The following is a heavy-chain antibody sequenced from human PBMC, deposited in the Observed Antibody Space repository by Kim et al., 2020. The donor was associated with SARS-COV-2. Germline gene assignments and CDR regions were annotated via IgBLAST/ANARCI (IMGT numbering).Heavy chain of an antibody. Sequence: ASVKVSCKASGYSFIGYYFPFLLPSAGRGGGWVGWFNPSSGATKYAQKFQGRVTMTRDTSISTAYMELSSVGSDDTAVYYCARDRGTYSDYWGQGTVVTVSS. CDR3: ARDRGTYSDY. D-gene: IGHD2-21*01. V-gene: IGHV1-2*02. J-gene: IGHJ4*02. CDR2: FNPSSGAT. CDR1: GYSFIGYY.